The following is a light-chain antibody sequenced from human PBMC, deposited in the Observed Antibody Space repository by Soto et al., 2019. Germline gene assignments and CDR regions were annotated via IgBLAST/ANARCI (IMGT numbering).Light chain of an antibody. Sequence: VLTQPPSVSGAPGQRVTISCTGSNSNIGAGYDVHWYQQLPRIAPKLLIYGNNIRPSGVPDRFSGSKFATSAYLTISGLQAEDEAEYYCQSQDGSLSVSVFGGGTKVTVL. CDR2: GNN. CDR3: QSQDGSLSVSV. J-gene: IGLJ3*02. V-gene: IGLV1-40*01. CDR1: NSNIGAGYD.